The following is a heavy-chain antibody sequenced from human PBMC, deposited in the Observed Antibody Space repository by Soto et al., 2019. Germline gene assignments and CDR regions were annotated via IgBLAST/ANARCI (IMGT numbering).Heavy chain of an antibody. CDR1: GGSISSYY. Sequence: SETLSLTCTVSGGSISSYYWSWIRQPAGKGLEWIGRIYTSGSTNYNPSLKSRVTMSVDTSKNQFSLKLSSVTAADTAVYYCARDRKDSSSWYGGDYFDYWGQGTLVTVS. D-gene: IGHD6-13*01. CDR2: IYTSGST. J-gene: IGHJ4*02. V-gene: IGHV4-4*07. CDR3: ARDRKDSSSWYGGDYFDY.